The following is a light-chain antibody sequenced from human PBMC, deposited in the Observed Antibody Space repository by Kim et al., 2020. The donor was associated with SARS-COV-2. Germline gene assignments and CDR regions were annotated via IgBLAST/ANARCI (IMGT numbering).Light chain of an antibody. Sequence: HRQSVNKYSTESSDGTYKYDSWYQQHPDKAHKVIDYESTKRPSGVPERFSGSKSGNTASLTVSGLQAEDEGDYHCSSYTGNNSGVFGRGTQLAVL. J-gene: IGLJ2*01. CDR2: EST. CDR1: SDGTYKY. CDR3: SSYTGNNSGV. V-gene: IGLV2-8*01.